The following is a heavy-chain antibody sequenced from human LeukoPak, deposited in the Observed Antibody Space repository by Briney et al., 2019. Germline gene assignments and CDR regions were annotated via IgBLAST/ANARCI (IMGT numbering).Heavy chain of an antibody. CDR3: ARGRSDFWSGYYRFDY. D-gene: IGHD3-3*01. J-gene: IGHJ4*02. Sequence: PSETLSLTCTVSGGSISSYYWSWIRQPPGEGLEWIGYMYYSGSTNYNPSLKSRVTISVDTSKNQFSLKLSSVTAADTAVYYCARGRSDFWSGYYRFDYWGQRTLVTVSS. CDR1: GGSISSYY. CDR2: MYYSGST. V-gene: IGHV4-59*01.